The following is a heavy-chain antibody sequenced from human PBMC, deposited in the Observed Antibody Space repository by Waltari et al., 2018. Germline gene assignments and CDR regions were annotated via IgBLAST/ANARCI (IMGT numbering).Heavy chain of an antibody. Sequence: QVQLQQWGAGLLKPSETLSLTCAVSGGSFSGYYWSWIRQPPGKGLEWIGEIHHRVSHNDNPALKSGVTISVDTSKNQFSLKRGSVTAADTAVYYCARRYTDIVVVVAATDDAFDIWGQGTMVTVSS. V-gene: IGHV4-34*01. CDR2: IHHRVSH. CDR1: GGSFSGYY. CDR3: ARRYTDIVVVVAATDDAFDI. J-gene: IGHJ3*02. D-gene: IGHD2-15*01.